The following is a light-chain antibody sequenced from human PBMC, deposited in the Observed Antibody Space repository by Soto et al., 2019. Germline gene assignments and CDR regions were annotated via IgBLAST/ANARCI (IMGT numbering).Light chain of an antibody. CDR2: DVS. Sequence: QSALTQPASVSGSPGQSITIACTGTSSDVGGYNYVSWYQQQPGKAPKFIIYDVSNRPSGASNRFSGTKSGNTASLTISGLQAEDEADYCCSSYTSSSTWVFGGGTKLTVL. CDR3: SSYTSSSTWV. J-gene: IGLJ2*01. CDR1: SSDVGGYNY. V-gene: IGLV2-14*01.